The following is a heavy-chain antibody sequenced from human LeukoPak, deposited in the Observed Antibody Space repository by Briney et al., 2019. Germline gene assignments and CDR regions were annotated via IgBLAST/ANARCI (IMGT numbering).Heavy chain of an antibody. CDR1: GFTFSSYE. Sequence: GGSLRLSCAASGFTFSSYEMNWVRQAPGKGLEWVSYISSSGSTIYYADSVKGRFTISRDNAKNSLYLQMNSLRAEDTAVYYCARTDDYGDYWGQGTLVTVPS. J-gene: IGHJ4*02. CDR2: ISSSGSTI. D-gene: IGHD4-17*01. V-gene: IGHV3-48*03. CDR3: ARTDDYGDY.